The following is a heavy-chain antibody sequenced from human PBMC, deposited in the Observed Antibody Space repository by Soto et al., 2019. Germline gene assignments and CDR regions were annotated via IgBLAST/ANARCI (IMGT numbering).Heavy chain of an antibody. CDR1: GFTFSSYG. V-gene: IGHV3-33*01. CDR3: ARDNANYYGSGSGKDVYYYMDV. D-gene: IGHD3-10*01. CDR2: IWYDGSNK. J-gene: IGHJ6*03. Sequence: GGSLRLSCAASGFTFSSYGMHWVRQAPGKGLEWVAVIWYDGSNKDYADSVKGRFTISRDNSKNTLYLQMNSLRAEDTAVDYCARDNANYYGSGSGKDVYYYMDVWGKGTTVTVSS.